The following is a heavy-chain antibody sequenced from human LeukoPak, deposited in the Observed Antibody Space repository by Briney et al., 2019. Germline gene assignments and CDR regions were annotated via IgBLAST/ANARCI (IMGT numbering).Heavy chain of an antibody. V-gene: IGHV3-23*01. J-gene: IGHJ4*02. CDR2: ISGSGGST. CDR3: ANEEVPNDY. CDR1: GFIFSSYA. Sequence: GGSLRLSCAASGFIFSSYAMSWVRQAPGKGLEWVSTISGSGGSTYYAVSVQGRFIIPRDNSKNTVYLQMNSLRVEDTAVYYCANEEVPNDYWGQGTLVTVSS. D-gene: IGHD4/OR15-4a*01.